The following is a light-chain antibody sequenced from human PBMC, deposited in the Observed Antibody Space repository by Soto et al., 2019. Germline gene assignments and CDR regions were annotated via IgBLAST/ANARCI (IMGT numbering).Light chain of an antibody. CDR2: SAS. CDR1: QSISSW. Sequence: DIPMTQSPSTLSASVGDRVTITCRASQSISSWLAWYQQKPGKAPKLLIYSASSLESGVPSRFSGSGSGTEFTLTINSLQPDDFATYYCQQYNSYWTFGQGTKVEIK. CDR3: QQYNSYWT. V-gene: IGKV1-5*03. J-gene: IGKJ1*01.